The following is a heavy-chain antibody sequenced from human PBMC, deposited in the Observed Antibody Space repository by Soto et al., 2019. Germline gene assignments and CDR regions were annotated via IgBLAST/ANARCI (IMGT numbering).Heavy chain of an antibody. CDR2: ITPIFGTA. Sequence: QVQLVQSGAEVKKPGSSVKVSCKASGGTFSSYAISWVRQAPGQGLEWMGGITPIFGTANYAQKFQGRVTITADESTSTAYEELISLRSEDTAVYYCGGGDCYSGGAFDIWGQGTMVTVSS. J-gene: IGHJ3*02. D-gene: IGHD2-21*02. CDR1: GGTFSSYA. CDR3: GGGDCYSGGAFDI. V-gene: IGHV1-69*12.